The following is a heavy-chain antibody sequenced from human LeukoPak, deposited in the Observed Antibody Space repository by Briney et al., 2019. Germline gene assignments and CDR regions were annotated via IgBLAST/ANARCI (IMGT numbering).Heavy chain of an antibody. V-gene: IGHV3-21*01. J-gene: IGHJ4*02. CDR3: ASGDCPTTSCYLFDY. D-gene: IGHD2-2*01. CDR1: GFTLSSYS. CDR2: ISSSSSTI. Sequence: SGGSLRLSCAASGFTLSSYSMSWVRQAPGKGLDWVSSISSSSSTIYYADSVKGRFTISRDNAKNSLYLQMNSPRAEDTALYYCASGDCPTTSCYLFDYWGQGTLVTVSS.